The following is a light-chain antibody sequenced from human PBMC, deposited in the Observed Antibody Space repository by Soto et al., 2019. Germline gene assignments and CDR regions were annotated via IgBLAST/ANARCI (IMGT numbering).Light chain of an antibody. CDR1: SSNIGAGYD. V-gene: IGLV1-40*01. J-gene: IGLJ3*02. Sequence: QPVLTQPPSVSGAPGQRVTISCTGSSSNIGAGYDVHWYQQLPGTAPKLLIYGNSNRPSGVPDRFSGSKSGTSASLAITGLQAEDEAHYYCRSYDSSLSGSVFGGGTKLTVL. CDR3: RSYDSSLSGSV. CDR2: GNS.